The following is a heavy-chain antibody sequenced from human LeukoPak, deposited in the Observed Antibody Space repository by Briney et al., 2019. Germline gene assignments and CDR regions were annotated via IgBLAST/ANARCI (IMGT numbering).Heavy chain of an antibody. J-gene: IGHJ4*02. CDR3: ARDGFSSAINF. CDR1: GFTFSSYS. CDR2: IKEDGSQK. D-gene: IGHD2-21*02. Sequence: PGGSLRLSCAASGFTFSSYSMNWVRQTPGRGLEWVANIKEDGSQKNYVDSVRGRFTISRDNAKNSLYLQMNSLRAEDTAVYYCARDGFSSAINFWGQGTLVTVSS. V-gene: IGHV3-7*01.